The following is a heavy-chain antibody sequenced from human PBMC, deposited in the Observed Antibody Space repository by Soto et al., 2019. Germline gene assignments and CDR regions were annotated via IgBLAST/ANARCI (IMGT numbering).Heavy chain of an antibody. CDR2: VNPILSMS. Sequence: QVQLVQSGAEVKRPGSSVKVSCKASGDTFSFYSINWVRQAPGLGLEWMGRVNPILSMSNYAQRFQGRVTMTADKSTRTAYMEISGLRSEATAMYYCATSSGSGYRAFDYWGQGALVTVSS. D-gene: IGHD3-10*01. J-gene: IGHJ4*02. CDR3: ATSSGSGYRAFDY. V-gene: IGHV1-69*04. CDR1: GDTFSFYS.